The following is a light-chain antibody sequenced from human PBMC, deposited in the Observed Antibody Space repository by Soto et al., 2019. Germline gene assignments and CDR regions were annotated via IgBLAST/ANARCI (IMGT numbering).Light chain of an antibody. Sequence: QSVLTQPPSASGTPGQRVTISCSGSSSNVGGNPVNWYQHVPTTAPKLLIYTNTQRPSGVPDRFSGSKSGTSASRAISGLQSEDEADYYCAGWEDSRNGPVFGTGTKLTVL. CDR1: SSNVGGNP. J-gene: IGLJ1*01. CDR2: TNT. CDR3: AGWEDSRNGPV. V-gene: IGLV1-44*01.